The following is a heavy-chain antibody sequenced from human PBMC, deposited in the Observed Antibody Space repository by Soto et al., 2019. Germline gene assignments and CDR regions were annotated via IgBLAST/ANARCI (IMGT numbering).Heavy chain of an antibody. CDR3: AHIPNYYQYDWFDP. CDR2: IYWDDYK. D-gene: IGHD3-16*01. V-gene: IGHV2-5*02. J-gene: IGHJ5*02. Sequence: QITLKESGPTLVKPTQTLTLTCTFSGFSLTTRGVGVGWIRQPPGKVLECLALIYWDDYKRYSPSLQSRLSITKDTSKNQVVLTMTNVDPVDTATYYCAHIPNYYQYDWFDPWGQGTLVSVSS. CDR1: GFSLTTRGVG.